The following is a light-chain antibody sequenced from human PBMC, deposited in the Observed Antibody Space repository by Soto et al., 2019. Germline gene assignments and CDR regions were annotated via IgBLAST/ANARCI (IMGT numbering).Light chain of an antibody. CDR2: YGY. Sequence: QPVLTQPPSVSGAPRQRVTISCSGSNSNIGNNAVNWDQLVPGKPPKLVIHYGYRVPSGVSDRFSGSKSGTSASLAISGLQSEDEEEYYCAAWDDSLNGPLFGGGTKLTVL. CDR1: NSNIGNNA. CDR3: AAWDDSLNGPL. J-gene: IGLJ2*01. V-gene: IGLV1-36*01.